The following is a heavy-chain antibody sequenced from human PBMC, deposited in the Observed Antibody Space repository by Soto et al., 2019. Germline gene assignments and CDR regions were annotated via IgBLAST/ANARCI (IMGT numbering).Heavy chain of an antibody. V-gene: IGHV3-30-3*01. D-gene: IGHD1-26*01. CDR3: VRDFVDGSYKGIDY. Sequence: PGGSLRLSCAASGFTFSSYAMHWVRQAPGKGLEWVAVISYDGSNKYYADSVKGRFTISRDNSKNTLYLQMNSLRAEDTAVYYCVRDFVDGSYKGIDYWGQGTLVTVSS. CDR1: GFTFSSYA. J-gene: IGHJ4*02. CDR2: ISYDGSNK.